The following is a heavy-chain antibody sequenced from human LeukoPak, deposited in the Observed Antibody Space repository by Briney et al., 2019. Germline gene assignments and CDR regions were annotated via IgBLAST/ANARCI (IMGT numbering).Heavy chain of an antibody. V-gene: IGHV1-69*04. CDR2: IIPIFGIA. Sequence: SVKVSCKASGGTFSSYAISWVRQAPGQGLEWMGRIIPIFGIANYAQKFQGRVTITADKSTSTAYMELSSLRSEDTAVYYCARTDCYGSGSYDYYGMDVWGQGTTVTVSS. CDR3: ARTDCYGSGSYDYYGMDV. J-gene: IGHJ6*02. CDR1: GGTFSSYA. D-gene: IGHD3-10*01.